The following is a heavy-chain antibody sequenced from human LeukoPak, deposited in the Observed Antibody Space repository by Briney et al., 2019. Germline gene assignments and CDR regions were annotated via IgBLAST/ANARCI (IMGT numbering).Heavy chain of an antibody. Sequence: ASVKVSCKASGYTFSGYYIHWVRQAPGQGLEWMGWINPNSGGTNYAQKFQGRVTMTRDTSITTAYMELSRLRYDDTALYYCARQVQHSYYYYYMDVRGKGTTVTVSS. CDR3: ARQVQHSYYYYYMDV. CDR2: INPNSGGT. J-gene: IGHJ6*03. CDR1: GYTFSGYY. V-gene: IGHV1-2*02.